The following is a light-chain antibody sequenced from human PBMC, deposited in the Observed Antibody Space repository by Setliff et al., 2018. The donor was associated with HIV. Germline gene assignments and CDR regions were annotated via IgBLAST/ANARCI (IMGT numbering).Light chain of an antibody. CDR2: EVT. J-gene: IGLJ1*01. CDR1: TSDVGSNNL. V-gene: IGLV2-23*02. CDR3: CSYVTSNYSYV. Sequence: QSALAQPASVSGSPGQSITISCTGTTSDVGSNNLVSWYQQYPGKAPKIMIYEVTKRPSGVSNRFSGSKSGNTASLTISGLQAEDEADYYCCSYVTSNYSYVFGTGTKVTVL.